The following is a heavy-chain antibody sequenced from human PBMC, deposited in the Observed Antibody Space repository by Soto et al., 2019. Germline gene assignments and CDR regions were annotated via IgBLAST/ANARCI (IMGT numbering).Heavy chain of an antibody. Sequence: QVQLVQSGAEVKKPGSSVKVSCKASGGTFGSYAISWVRQAPGQGLEWMGGIIPIFGTANYAQKFQGRVTITADESTSTAYMELSSLRSEDTAVYYCARSITMVRGVIPYYFDYWGQGTLVTVSS. D-gene: IGHD3-10*01. J-gene: IGHJ4*02. V-gene: IGHV1-69*01. CDR3: ARSITMVRGVIPYYFDY. CDR1: GGTFGSYA. CDR2: IIPIFGTA.